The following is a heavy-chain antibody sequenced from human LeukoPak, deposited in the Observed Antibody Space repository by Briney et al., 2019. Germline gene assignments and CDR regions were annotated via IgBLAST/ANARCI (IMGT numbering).Heavy chain of an antibody. J-gene: IGHJ4*02. CDR3: ARDGDYGGNRYFDY. Sequence: GGSLRLSCAASGFTFSSYWMHWVRQAPGKGLEWVAVIWYDGSNKYYADSVKGRFTISRDNSKNTLYLQMNSLRAEDTAVYYCARDGDYGGNRYFDYWGQGTLVTVSS. D-gene: IGHD4-23*01. CDR2: IWYDGSNK. V-gene: IGHV3-33*08. CDR1: GFTFSSYW.